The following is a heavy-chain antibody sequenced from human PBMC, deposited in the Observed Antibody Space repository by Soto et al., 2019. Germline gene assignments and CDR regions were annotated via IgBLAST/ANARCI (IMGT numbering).Heavy chain of an antibody. CDR2: IKGKTDGGTT. Sequence: PGGSLRLSCAASGFTFSNAWMSWVRQAPGKGLEWVGRIKGKTDGGTTDYAAPVKGRFTISRDDSKNTLYLQMNSLKTEDTAVYYCTTDRAYSSSWYAFDIWGQGTMVTVSS. J-gene: IGHJ3*02. CDR3: TTDRAYSSSWYAFDI. CDR1: GFTFSNAW. D-gene: IGHD6-13*01. V-gene: IGHV3-15*01.